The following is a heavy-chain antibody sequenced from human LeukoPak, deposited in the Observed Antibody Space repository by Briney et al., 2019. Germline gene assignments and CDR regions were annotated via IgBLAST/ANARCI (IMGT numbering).Heavy chain of an antibody. CDR3: ARDAHCSGGSCWYYYGMDV. J-gene: IGHJ6*02. D-gene: IGHD2-15*01. CDR2: IKQDGSGK. V-gene: IGHV3-7*01. CDR1: GFTFSSYW. Sequence: GGSLRLSCAASGFTFSSYWMSWVRQAPGKGLEWVANIKQDGSGKYYVDSVKGRFTISRDNAKNSLYLQMNSLRAEDTAVYYCARDAHCSGGSCWYYYGMDVWGQGTTVTVSS.